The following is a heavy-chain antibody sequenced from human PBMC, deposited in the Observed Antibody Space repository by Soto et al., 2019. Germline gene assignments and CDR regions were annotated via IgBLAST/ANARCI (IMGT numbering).Heavy chain of an antibody. V-gene: IGHV3-49*03. D-gene: IGHD3-3*01. CDR1: GFTFGDYA. J-gene: IGHJ4*02. CDR3: TRDFKPSDYDFWSGYSTPGY. CDR2: IRSKAYGGTT. Sequence: GGSLRLSCTASGFTFGDYAMSWFRQAPGKGLEWVGFIRSKAYGGTTEYAASVKGRFTISRDDSKSIAYLQMNSLKTEDTAVYYCTRDFKPSDYDFWSGYSTPGYWGQGTLVTRLL.